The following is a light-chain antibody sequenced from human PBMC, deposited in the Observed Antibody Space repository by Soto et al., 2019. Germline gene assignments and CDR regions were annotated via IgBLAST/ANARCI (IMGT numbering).Light chain of an antibody. CDR1: QSISSY. V-gene: IGKV1-39*01. Sequence: DIQMTQSPSSLSASVADRVTITCRASQSISSYLNWYQQKPGKAPKLLIYAASSLQSGVPSRFSGSVSGTDFTLTISSLQPEDFATYYCQQSYSTPRTFGQGTKVDIK. J-gene: IGKJ1*01. CDR2: AAS. CDR3: QQSYSTPRT.